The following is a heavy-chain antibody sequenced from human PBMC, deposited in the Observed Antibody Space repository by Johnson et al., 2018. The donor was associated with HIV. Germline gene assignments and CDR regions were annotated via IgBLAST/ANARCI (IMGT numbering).Heavy chain of an antibody. CDR3: ATPQEGYSAFDI. Sequence: QVQLVESGGGVVQPGRSLRLSCAASGFTFSSYGMHWVRQAPGKGLEWVAVISYDGSNKYYADSVKGRFTISRDNSKNTLYLQMNSRRAEDTAVYYCATPQEGYSAFDIWGQGTMVTVSS. CDR1: GFTFSSYG. J-gene: IGHJ3*02. CDR2: ISYDGSNK. V-gene: IGHV3-30*03. D-gene: IGHD2-15*01.